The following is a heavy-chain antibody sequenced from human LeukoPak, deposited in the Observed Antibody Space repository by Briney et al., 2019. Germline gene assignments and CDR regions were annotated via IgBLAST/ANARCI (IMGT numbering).Heavy chain of an antibody. V-gene: IGHV4-39*07. Sequence: PETLSLTCPVSARSPSSSSSYWGWLRHPPGRGLEWFGNIYDSGSKDWKLSLKSRVTISIDTSKKQFSLKLSSVTAADTSIYYCARVSYNNYGRPNWFDPWAREPWSPSPQ. CDR1: ARSPSSSSSY. J-gene: IGHJ5*02. CDR3: ARVSYNNYGRPNWFDP. CDR2: IYDSGSK. D-gene: IGHD4-11*01.